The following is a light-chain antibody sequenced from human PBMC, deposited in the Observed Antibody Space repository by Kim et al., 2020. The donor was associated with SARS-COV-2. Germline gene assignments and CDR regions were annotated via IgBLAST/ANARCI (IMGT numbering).Light chain of an antibody. J-gene: IGLJ3*02. CDR3: QVWDSSSDHWV. CDR1: TIGTKS. CDR2: FDS. Sequence: APGKTATITCGYHTIGTKSVHWYRQKPGQVPVVVIYFDSGRPSGIPERFSGSKTGNTATLTIGSVEAGDEADYYCQVWDSSSDHWVFGGGTQLTVL. V-gene: IGLV3-21*01.